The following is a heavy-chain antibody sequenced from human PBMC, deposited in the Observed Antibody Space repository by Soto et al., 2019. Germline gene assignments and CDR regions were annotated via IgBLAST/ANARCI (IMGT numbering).Heavy chain of an antibody. Sequence: QVQLVQSGAEVKKPGSSVKVSCKASGGTFSSYAISWVRQAPGQGLEWMGGIIPTLGTANYAQKFQGRVTIIADESKSTAYMELSSLRAEDTAVYYCARSGVHYYYYGMDVWGQGTTVTVSS. D-gene: IGHD3-10*01. CDR2: IIPTLGTA. CDR3: ARSGVHYYYYGMDV. CDR1: GGTFSSYA. J-gene: IGHJ6*02. V-gene: IGHV1-69*01.